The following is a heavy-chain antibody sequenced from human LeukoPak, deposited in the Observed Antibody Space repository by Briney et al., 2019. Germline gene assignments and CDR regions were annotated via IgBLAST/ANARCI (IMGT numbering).Heavy chain of an antibody. CDR1: GYTFTSYD. CDR2: MNPNSGNT. CDR3: ATGRRIAVGYNWFDP. Sequence: ASVKVSCKASGYTFTSYDVNWMRQATGQGLEWMGWMNPNSGNTDYAQKFQGRVTMTRNTSINTAYMELSSLRSEDTAVYYCATGRRIAVGYNWFDPWGQGTLVTVSS. V-gene: IGHV1-8*01. D-gene: IGHD6-19*01. J-gene: IGHJ5*02.